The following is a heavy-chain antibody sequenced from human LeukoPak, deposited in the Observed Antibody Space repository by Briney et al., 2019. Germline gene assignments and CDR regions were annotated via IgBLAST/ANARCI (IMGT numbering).Heavy chain of an antibody. CDR1: GFAFNNAW. Sequence: GGSLRLSCAASGFAFNNAWMSWVRQTPGKGLERVGRIKSKTDGGSTDYTVPVKGRFTLSRDDSKNTLNLQMNSLQIEDTAMYFCTTARCSGGSCYVFDHWGQGTLVTVSS. V-gene: IGHV3-15*01. CDR3: TTARCSGGSCYVFDH. CDR2: IKSKTDGGST. J-gene: IGHJ4*02. D-gene: IGHD2-15*01.